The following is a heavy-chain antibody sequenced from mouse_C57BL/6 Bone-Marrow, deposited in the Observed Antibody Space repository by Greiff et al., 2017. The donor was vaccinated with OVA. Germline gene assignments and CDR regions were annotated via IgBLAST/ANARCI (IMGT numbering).Heavy chain of an antibody. CDR3: ASLTTVVASDY. V-gene: IGHV1-55*01. CDR2: IYPGSGST. D-gene: IGHD1-1*01. J-gene: IGHJ2*01. CDR1: GYTFTSYW. Sequence: QVHVKQPGAELVKPGASVKMSCKASGYTFTSYWITWVKQRPGQGLEWIGDIYPGSGSTNYNEKFKSKATLTVDTSSSTAYMQHSSLTSEDSAVYYCASLTTVVASDYWGQGTTLTVSS.